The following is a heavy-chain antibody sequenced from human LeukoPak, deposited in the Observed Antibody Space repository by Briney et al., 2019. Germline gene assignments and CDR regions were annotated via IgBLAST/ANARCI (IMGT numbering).Heavy chain of an antibody. CDR1: GFTVSSNY. J-gene: IGHJ4*02. CDR2: IYSGGST. D-gene: IGHD3-10*01. Sequence: GGSLRLSCAASGFTVSSNYMSWDRQAPGKGLEWVSVIYSGGSTYYADSVKGRFTISRDNSKNTLYLQMNSLRAEDTAVYYCARDHYYGSGSYATDYWGQGTLVTVSS. CDR3: ARDHYYGSGSYATDY. V-gene: IGHV3-66*01.